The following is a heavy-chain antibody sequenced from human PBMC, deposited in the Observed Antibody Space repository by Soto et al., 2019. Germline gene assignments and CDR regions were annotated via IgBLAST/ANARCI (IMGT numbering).Heavy chain of an antibody. Sequence: QGQLVQSGAEVKKPGASVKVSCTASGNTFTNFGVTWVRQAPVQGLELMGWISAYTDDPNYAQKFQGRVAMTIDTSTSKAYLALRSLTSDDTAGYYCARVIPGAEAWFDPWGKGHLVTVSA. CDR3: ARVIPGAEAWFDP. CDR2: ISAYTDDP. D-gene: IGHD2-2*01. CDR1: GNTFTNFG. V-gene: IGHV1-18*01. J-gene: IGHJ5*02.